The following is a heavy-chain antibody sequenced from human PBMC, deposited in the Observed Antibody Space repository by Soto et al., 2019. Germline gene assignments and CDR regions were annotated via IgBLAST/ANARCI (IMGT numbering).Heavy chain of an antibody. CDR3: ARDRSPDGAFDI. J-gene: IGHJ3*02. V-gene: IGHV3-72*01. Sequence: EVQLVESGGGLVLPGGSLRLSCAASGFTFSDHFMDWVRLAPGKGLEWVGRVRNKANSYTTKYAASVEGRFTVSRDDSKNVLYLQMNSLKSEDTAVDYCARDRSPDGAFDIWGQGTMVTVSS. CDR1: GFTFSDHF. CDR2: VRNKANSYTT.